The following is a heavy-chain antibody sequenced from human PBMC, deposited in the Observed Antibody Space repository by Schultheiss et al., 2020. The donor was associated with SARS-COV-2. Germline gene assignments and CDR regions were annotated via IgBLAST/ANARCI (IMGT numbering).Heavy chain of an antibody. CDR3: ARHRSLYTMDV. V-gene: IGHV4-30-4*01. CDR2: IFYSGNT. CDR1: GGSISSGDYY. D-gene: IGHD4-11*01. J-gene: IGHJ6*02. Sequence: SETLSLTCTVSGGSISSGDYYWSWLRQHPGKGLEWIGYIFYSGNTYYNPSLKSRVTMSEDTSKNHFSLKLTSVTAADTAVYFCARHRSLYTMDVWGHGTTVTVSS.